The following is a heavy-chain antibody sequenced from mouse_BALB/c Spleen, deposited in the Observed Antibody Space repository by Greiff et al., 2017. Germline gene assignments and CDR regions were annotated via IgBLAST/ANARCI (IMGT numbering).Heavy chain of an antibody. CDR1: GFTFSSYA. CDR2: ISSGGST. CDR3: ARSYGNYFYYAMDY. Sequence: EVKLVESGGGLVKPGGSLKLSCAASGFTFSSYAMSWVRQTPEKRLEWVASISSGGSTYYPDSVKGRFTISRDNARNILYLQMSSLRSEDTAMYYCARSYGNYFYYAMDYWGQGTSVTVSS. J-gene: IGHJ4*01. V-gene: IGHV5-6-5*01. D-gene: IGHD2-1*01.